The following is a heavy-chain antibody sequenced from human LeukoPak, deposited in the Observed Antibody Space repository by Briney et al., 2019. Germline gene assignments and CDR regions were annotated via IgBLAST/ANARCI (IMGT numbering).Heavy chain of an antibody. J-gene: IGHJ3*02. Sequence: SETLSLTCAVSGGSISSGGYYWSWIRQPPGKGLEWIGYIYYSGSTNYNPSLKSRVTISVDTSKNQFSLKLSSVTAADTAVYYCARTYSSGWYSRLPSTFDIWGQGTMVTVSS. CDR3: ARTYSSGWYSRLPSTFDI. CDR1: GGSISSGGYY. CDR2: IYYSGST. V-gene: IGHV4-61*08. D-gene: IGHD6-19*01.